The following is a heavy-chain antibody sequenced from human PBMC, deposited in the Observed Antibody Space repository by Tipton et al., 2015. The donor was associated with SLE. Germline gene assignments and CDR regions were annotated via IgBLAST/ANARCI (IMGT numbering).Heavy chain of an antibody. D-gene: IGHD6-19*01. CDR3: ARDRGGWFN. CDR1: GGSFSGYY. CDR2: INHSGST. Sequence: TLSLTCAVYGGSFSGYYWSWIRQPPGKGLEWIGEINHSGSTNYNPSLKSRVTISVDTSKNQFSLKLRSVTAADTAVYYCARDRGGWFNWGQGTLVTVSS. V-gene: IGHV4-34*01. J-gene: IGHJ4*02.